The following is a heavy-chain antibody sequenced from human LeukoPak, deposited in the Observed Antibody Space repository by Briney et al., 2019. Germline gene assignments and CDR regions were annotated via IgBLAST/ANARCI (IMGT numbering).Heavy chain of an antibody. V-gene: IGHV4-39*01. J-gene: IGHJ6*02. D-gene: IGHD2-15*01. CDR2: ISDSGST. Sequence: SETLSLTCTVSGGSISSSSYYWGWIRQPPGKGLEWIGSISDSGSTYYNPSLKSRVTISVDTSKNQFSLKLSSVTAADTAVYYCARRCKCSGGNCYSYYYYAMDVWGQGTTVTVTS. CDR3: ARRCKCSGGNCYSYYYYAMDV. CDR1: GGSISSSSYY.